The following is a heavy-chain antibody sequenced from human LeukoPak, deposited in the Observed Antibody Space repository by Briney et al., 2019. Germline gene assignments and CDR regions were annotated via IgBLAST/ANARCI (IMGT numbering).Heavy chain of an antibody. J-gene: IGHJ4*02. CDR3: AKPSTIFGVVPIPNPFDY. D-gene: IGHD3-3*01. CDR1: GFTFSSYA. Sequence: GGSLRLSCAASGFTFSSYAMSWVRQAPGKGLEWVSAISGSGGSTYYADSVKGRFTISRDNSKNTLYLQMNSLRAEDTAVYYCAKPSTIFGVVPIPNPFDYWGQGTLVTVSS. V-gene: IGHV3-23*01. CDR2: ISGSGGST.